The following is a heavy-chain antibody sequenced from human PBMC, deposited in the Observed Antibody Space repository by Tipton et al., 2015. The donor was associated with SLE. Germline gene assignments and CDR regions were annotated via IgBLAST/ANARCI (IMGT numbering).Heavy chain of an antibody. CDR2: IYTSGST. Sequence: TLSLTYTVSGGSISSGSYYWSWIRQPAGKGLEWIGYIYTSGSTNYNPSLKSRVTISVDTSKNQFSLKLSSVTAADTAVYYCARRGYDYVWGSYRSWGQGTLVTVSS. J-gene: IGHJ4*02. V-gene: IGHV4-61*09. D-gene: IGHD3-16*02. CDR3: ARRGYDYVWGSYRS. CDR1: GGSISSGSYY.